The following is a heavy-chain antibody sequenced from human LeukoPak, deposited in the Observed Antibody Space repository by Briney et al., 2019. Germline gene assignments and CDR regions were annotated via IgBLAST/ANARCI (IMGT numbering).Heavy chain of an antibody. Sequence: GGSLRLSCAASEFTVSSIYMSWVRQAPGKGLEWVSSISSGSSYIFYADSVKGRFTICRDNAKNSLYLQMNSLRAEDTAVYYCARSARFPAFDYWGQGTLVTVSS. CDR3: ARSARFPAFDY. J-gene: IGHJ4*02. CDR2: ISSGSSYI. D-gene: IGHD2/OR15-2a*01. CDR1: EFTVSSIY. V-gene: IGHV3-21*01.